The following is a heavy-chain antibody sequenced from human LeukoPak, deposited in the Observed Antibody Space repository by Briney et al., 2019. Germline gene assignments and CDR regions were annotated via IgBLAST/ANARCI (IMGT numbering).Heavy chain of an antibody. V-gene: IGHV3-53*01. CDR2: MYSDGSR. D-gene: IGHD6-19*01. Sequence: PGGSLRLSCAASGFTFSSNFMRWVRQAPEKGLEWVSFMYSDGSRYYADFVKGRFIMSRDNFKNTMYLKMICLIMDDTATYYCACSCSGWFDRWGRVTLVTVSS. J-gene: IGHJ5*02. CDR3: ACSCSGWFDR. CDR1: GFTFSSNF.